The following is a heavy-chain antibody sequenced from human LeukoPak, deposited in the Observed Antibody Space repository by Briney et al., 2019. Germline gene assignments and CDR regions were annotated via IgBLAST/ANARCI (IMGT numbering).Heavy chain of an antibody. CDR2: ISSSSDHT. V-gene: IGHV3-21*01. J-gene: IGHJ4*02. CDR3: ARMSDSPDSSDY. Sequence: GGSLRLSCAASGFTFSTYSMNWVRQAPGKGLEWVSSISSSSDHTCQADSVKGRFTISRDNAKSSLYLQMNSLRVEDTAVYYCARMSDSPDSSDYWGQGTLVTVSS. CDR1: GFTFSTYS. D-gene: IGHD3-22*01.